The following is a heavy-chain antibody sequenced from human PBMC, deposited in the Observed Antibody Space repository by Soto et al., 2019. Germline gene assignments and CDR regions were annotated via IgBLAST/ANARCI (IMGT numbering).Heavy chain of an antibody. V-gene: IGHV1-69*01. D-gene: IGHD3-22*01. CDR2: IIPIFGTA. CDR3: ARGYYYDSSGYYSSAYYFDY. CDR1: GGTFSSYA. Sequence: QMQLVQSGAEVKKPGSSVKVSCKASGGTFSSYAISWVRQAPGQGLEWMGGIIPIFGTANYAQKFQGRVTITADESTSTAYMELSSLRSEDTAVYYCARGYYYDSSGYYSSAYYFDYWGQGTLVTVSS. J-gene: IGHJ4*02.